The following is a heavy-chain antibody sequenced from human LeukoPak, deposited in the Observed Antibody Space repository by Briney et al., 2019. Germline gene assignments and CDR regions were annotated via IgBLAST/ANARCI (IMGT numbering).Heavy chain of an antibody. Sequence: GGSLRLSCTASGFTFSSYDMSWVRQAPGKGLEGVSAFSGSGGDTYYADSVKGRFTISRDNSKNTLYLQMNSLRAEDTAVYYCARGDYYDSSGYRYYFDYWGQGTLVTVSS. J-gene: IGHJ4*02. V-gene: IGHV3-23*01. CDR2: FSGSGGDT. D-gene: IGHD3-22*01. CDR3: ARGDYYDSSGYRYYFDY. CDR1: GFTFSSYD.